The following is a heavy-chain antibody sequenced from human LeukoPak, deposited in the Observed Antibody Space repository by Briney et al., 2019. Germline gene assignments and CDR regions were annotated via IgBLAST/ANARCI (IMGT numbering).Heavy chain of an antibody. CDR3: VRSGGGFDY. V-gene: IGHV3-74*01. CDR2: INNDGSDT. CDR1: GFTFSSYW. D-gene: IGHD1-1*01. J-gene: IGHJ4*02. Sequence: GGSLRLSCVASGFTFSSYWMHWVRQVPGKGLVWVSHINNDGSDTTYADSVKGRFSIPRDNAKSTLFLQMNSLQAEDTAIYYCVRSGGGFDYWGQGTLVTVSS.